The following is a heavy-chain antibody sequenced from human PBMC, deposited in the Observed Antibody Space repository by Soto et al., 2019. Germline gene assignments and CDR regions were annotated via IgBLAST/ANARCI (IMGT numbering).Heavy chain of an antibody. D-gene: IGHD3-22*01. CDR3: ARDPRDSSGYHYGMDV. J-gene: IGHJ6*02. CDR2: ISYDGSNK. CDR1: GFTFSSYA. Sequence: QVQLVESGGGVVQPGRSLRLSCAASGFTFSSYAMHWVRQAPGKGLEWVAVISYDGSNKYYADSVKGRFTISRDNSKNTLYLQMNSLRAEDTAVYYCARDPRDSSGYHYGMDVWGQGTTVTVFS. V-gene: IGHV3-30-3*01.